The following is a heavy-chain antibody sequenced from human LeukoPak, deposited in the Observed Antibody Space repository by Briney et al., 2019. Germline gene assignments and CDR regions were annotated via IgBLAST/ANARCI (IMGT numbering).Heavy chain of an antibody. CDR3: ARESYYDSSGYNTRGGAFDI. CDR2: INHSGST. CDR1: GGSFSGYY. Sequence: PSETLSLTCAVYGGSFSGYYWSWIRQPPGKGLEWIGEINHSGSTNYNPSLKSRVTISVDTSKNQFSLKLSSVTAADTAVYYCARESYYDSSGYNTRGGAFDIWGQGTMVTVSS. J-gene: IGHJ3*02. V-gene: IGHV4-34*01. D-gene: IGHD3-22*01.